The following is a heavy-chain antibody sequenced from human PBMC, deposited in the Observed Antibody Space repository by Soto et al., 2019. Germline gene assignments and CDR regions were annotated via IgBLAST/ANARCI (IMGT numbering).Heavy chain of an antibody. CDR1: GFTFSSYG. Sequence: QVQLVESGGGVVQPGRSLRLSCAASGFTFSSYGMHWVRQAPGKGLEWVAVIWYDGSNKYYADSVKGRFTISRDNSKNTLYLQMNSLRAEDTAVYYCAREGYGDYGHYYYGMDVWGQGTTVTVSS. V-gene: IGHV3-33*01. CDR2: IWYDGSNK. D-gene: IGHD4-17*01. J-gene: IGHJ6*02. CDR3: AREGYGDYGHYYYGMDV.